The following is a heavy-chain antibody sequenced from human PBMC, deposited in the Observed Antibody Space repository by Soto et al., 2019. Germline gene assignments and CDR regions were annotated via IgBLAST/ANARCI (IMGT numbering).Heavy chain of an antibody. CDR3: ALLGVWSGGSSGMAL. Sequence: EVQLVESGGGLVQPGGSLRLSCAASGLIFSDYHMDWVRQAPGKGLEWVGRIRRKANSYTTEYAASVKGRSTISSDDTKTSLYLQINSLKGEDTALYYSALLGVWSGGSSGMALGGQGTTVTVSS. CDR1: GLIFSDYH. J-gene: IGHJ6*02. V-gene: IGHV3-72*01. D-gene: IGHD6-19*01. CDR2: IRRKANSYTT.